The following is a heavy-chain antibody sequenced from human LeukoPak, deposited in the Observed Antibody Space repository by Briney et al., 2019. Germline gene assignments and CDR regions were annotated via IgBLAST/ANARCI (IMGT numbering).Heavy chain of an antibody. J-gene: IGHJ5*02. V-gene: IGHV3-9*01. CDR3: AKDMGWELLYNWFDP. Sequence: GGSLRLSCAASGFTFDDYAMHWVRQAPGKGLEWVSGISWNSGSIGYADSVKGRFTISRDNAKNSLYLQMNSLRAEDTALYYCAKDMGWELLYNWFDPWGQGTLVTVSS. D-gene: IGHD1-26*01. CDR1: GFTFDDYA. CDR2: ISWNSGSI.